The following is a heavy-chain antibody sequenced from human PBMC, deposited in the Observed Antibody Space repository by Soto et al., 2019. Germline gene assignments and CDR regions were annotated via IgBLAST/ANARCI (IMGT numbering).Heavy chain of an antibody. CDR3: ARGKDTASPYWYFDL. Sequence: QVQLVESGGGVVQPGRSLRLSCAASGFTFSSYGMHWVRQAPGMGLEWVAVIWYDGSNKYYADSVKGRFTISRDNSKNTLYLQMNSLRAEVTAVYYCARGKDTASPYWYFDLWGRGTLVTVSS. V-gene: IGHV3-33*01. CDR2: IWYDGSNK. CDR1: GFTFSSYG. D-gene: IGHD5-18*01. J-gene: IGHJ2*01.